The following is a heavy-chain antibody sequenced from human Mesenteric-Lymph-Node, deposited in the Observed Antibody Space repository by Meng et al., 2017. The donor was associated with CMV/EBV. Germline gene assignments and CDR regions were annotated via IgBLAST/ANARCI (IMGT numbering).Heavy chain of an antibody. V-gene: IGHV1-2*02. D-gene: IGHD3-9*01. CDR1: GYTFTDYY. CDR3: ARGHDILTDEYYYHHMDV. J-gene: IGHJ6*02. Sequence: ASVKVSCKASGYTFTDYYMHWVRQAPGQGLEWMGWINANTGGPNYAQKFQGRVTMTRDTSSSTAYMELSRLRSDDTALYYCARGHDILTDEYYYHHMDVWGQGTTVTVSS. CDR2: INANTGGP.